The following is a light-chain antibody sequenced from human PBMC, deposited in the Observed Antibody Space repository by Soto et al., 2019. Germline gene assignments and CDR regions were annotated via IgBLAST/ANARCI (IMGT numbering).Light chain of an antibody. CDR1: SGHSSYI. V-gene: IGLV4-60*02. CDR3: ETWDSNTRV. Sequence: QSVLTQSSSASASLGSSVKLTCTLSSGHSSYIIAWHQQQPGKAPRYLMKLVGSGSYNKGSGVPDRFSGSSSGADRYLTISSLQFEDEADYYCETWDSNTRVFGGGTQRTVL. J-gene: IGLJ3*02. CDR2: LVGSGSY.